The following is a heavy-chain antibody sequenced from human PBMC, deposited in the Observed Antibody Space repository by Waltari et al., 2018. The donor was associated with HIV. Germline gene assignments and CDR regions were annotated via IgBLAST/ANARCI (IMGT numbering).Heavy chain of an antibody. D-gene: IGHD2-15*01. CDR2: MNPNSGNT. J-gene: IGHJ4*02. Sequence: QVQLVQSGAEGKKPGASVKVSCKASGYTFTSYDINWVRQDTGQGLEWMGWMNPNSGNTGYAQKFQGRVTMTRNTSISTAYMELSSLRSEDTAVYYCARGSRYCSGGSCRLFDYWGQGTLVTVSS. CDR3: ARGSRYCSGGSCRLFDY. V-gene: IGHV1-8*01. CDR1: GYTFTSYD.